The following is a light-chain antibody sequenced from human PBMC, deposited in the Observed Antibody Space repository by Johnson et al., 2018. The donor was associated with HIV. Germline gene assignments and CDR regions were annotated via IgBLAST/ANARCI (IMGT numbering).Light chain of an antibody. Sequence: QSVLTQPPSVSAAPGQKVTISCSGSSSNIGNNYVSWYQQLPGTAPKLLIYENNMRPSGIPDRFSGSKSGTSATLGITVLQTGDEADYYCGTWDSRLSSYVFGTGTKVTVL. CDR3: GTWDSRLSSYV. J-gene: IGLJ1*01. CDR1: SSNIGNNY. V-gene: IGLV1-51*02. CDR2: ENN.